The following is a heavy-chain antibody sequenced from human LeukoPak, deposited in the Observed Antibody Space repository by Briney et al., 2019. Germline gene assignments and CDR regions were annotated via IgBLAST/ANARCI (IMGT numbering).Heavy chain of an antibody. Sequence: PGGSLRLSCAASGFTFSSNAMTWVRQAPGKGLECVSAITAGGGTTYYADSVKGRFTISRDNSKNTLYLQMNSLRAEDTAVYYCAKDQRSIAVAGYFDYWGQGTLVTVSS. V-gene: IGHV3-23*01. D-gene: IGHD6-19*01. J-gene: IGHJ4*02. CDR3: AKDQRSIAVAGYFDY. CDR1: GFTFSSNA. CDR2: ITAGGGTT.